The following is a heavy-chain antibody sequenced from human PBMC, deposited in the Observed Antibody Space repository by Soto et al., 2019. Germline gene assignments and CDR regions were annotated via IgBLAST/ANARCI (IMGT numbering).Heavy chain of an antibody. CDR1: GGSISSSSYY. J-gene: IGHJ4*02. CDR3: ARHHELYDYGDRYFDY. CDR2: IYYSGST. D-gene: IGHD4-17*01. Sequence: QLQLQESGPGLVKPSETLSLTCTVSGGSISSSSYYWGWIRQPPGKGLEWIGSIYYSGSTYYNPSLKSRVTITVDTSKNQFSLKLSSVTAADTAVYYCARHHELYDYGDRYFDYWGQGTLVTVSS. V-gene: IGHV4-39*01.